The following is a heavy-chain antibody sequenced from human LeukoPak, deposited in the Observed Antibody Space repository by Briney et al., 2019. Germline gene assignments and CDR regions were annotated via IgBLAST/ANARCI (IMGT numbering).Heavy chain of an antibody. CDR1: GFTFSSYD. J-gene: IGHJ4*02. CDR3: AREAAGHFDY. V-gene: IGHV3-13*01. D-gene: IGHD6-13*01. CDR2: ICTAGET. Sequence: PGGSLRPSCAASGFTFSSYDMHWVRQAPGKGLEWVSAICTAGETYYPGSVKGRFTISRENAKNSLYLQMNSLRAGDTAVYYCAREAAGHFDYWGQGTLVTVSS.